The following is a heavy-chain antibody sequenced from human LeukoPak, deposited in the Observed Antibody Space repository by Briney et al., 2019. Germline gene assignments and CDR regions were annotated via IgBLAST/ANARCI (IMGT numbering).Heavy chain of an antibody. V-gene: IGHV3-21*01. CDR2: ISTSNSYI. Sequence: PGGSLRLSCAASGFTFSSYNMAWVRQAPGKGLEWVSSISTSNSYIYYADSVKGRFTISRDNAKNSLYLQMNSLRAEDTAMYYCARALGLADYWGQGTLVNVSS. CDR3: ARALGLADY. CDR1: GFTFSSYN. J-gene: IGHJ4*02.